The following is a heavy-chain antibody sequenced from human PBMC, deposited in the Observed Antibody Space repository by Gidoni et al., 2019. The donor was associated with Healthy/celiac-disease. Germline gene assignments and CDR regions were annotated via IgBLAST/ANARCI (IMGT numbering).Heavy chain of an antibody. J-gene: IGHJ6*02. CDR3: ALSCTIFGVVIHNGMDV. V-gene: IGHV3-23*01. D-gene: IGHD3-3*01. CDR1: GFTFSSYA. Sequence: EVQLLESGGGLVQPGGSLRLSCAASGFTFSSYAMSWVRQAPGKGLEWVSAISGSGGSTYYADSVKCRFTISRDNSKNTLYLQMNSLRAEDTAVYYCALSCTIFGVVIHNGMDVWGQGTTVTVSS. CDR2: ISGSGGST.